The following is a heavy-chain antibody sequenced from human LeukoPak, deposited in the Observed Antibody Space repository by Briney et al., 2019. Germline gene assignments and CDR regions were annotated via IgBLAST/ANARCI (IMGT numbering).Heavy chain of an antibody. CDR2: ISADGTNT. V-gene: IGHV3-30*18. Sequence: GGSLRLSCEASGFTFSSYATHWVRQAPDKGLEWVALISADGTNTYYTDSVRGRFTISRDNSRNTLYLQMNSLIAEDTAGYYCGKGGYSGSYYVYFDNWGQGSLVTVSS. CDR3: GKGGYSGSYYVYFDN. D-gene: IGHD1-26*01. CDR1: GFTFSSYA. J-gene: IGHJ4*02.